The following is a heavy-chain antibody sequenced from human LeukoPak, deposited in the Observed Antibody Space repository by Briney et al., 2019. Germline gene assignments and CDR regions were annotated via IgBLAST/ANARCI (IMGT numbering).Heavy chain of an antibody. CDR3: ARADYDILTGYYIFLDY. Sequence: GGSLRLSCAASGFTFDDYAMHWVRQAPGKGLEWVSGINWNGGSTGYADSVKGRFTISRDNAKNSLYLQMNSLRAEDTALYYCARADYDILTGYYIFLDYWGQGTLVTVSS. V-gene: IGHV3-20*04. D-gene: IGHD3-9*01. CDR2: INWNGGST. J-gene: IGHJ4*02. CDR1: GFTFDDYA.